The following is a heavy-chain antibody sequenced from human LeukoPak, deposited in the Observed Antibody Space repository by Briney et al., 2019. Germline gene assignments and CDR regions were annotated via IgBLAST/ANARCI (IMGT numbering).Heavy chain of an antibody. Sequence: PGGFLRLSCAASGFTFSSYGMHWVRQAPGKGLEWVAVIWYDGSNKYYADSVKGRFTISRDNSKNTLYLQMNSLRAEDTAVYYCARDRDFWSGPFGMDVWGQGTTVTVSS. CDR2: IWYDGSNK. J-gene: IGHJ6*02. CDR1: GFTFSSYG. V-gene: IGHV3-33*01. D-gene: IGHD3-3*01. CDR3: ARDRDFWSGPFGMDV.